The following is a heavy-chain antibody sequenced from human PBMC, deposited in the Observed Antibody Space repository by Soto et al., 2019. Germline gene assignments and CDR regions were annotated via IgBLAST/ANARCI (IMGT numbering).Heavy chain of an antibody. V-gene: IGHV3-23*01. Sequence: EVQLLESGGGLVQPGESLRLSCAASGFSFSSYAMNWVRQAPGKGLEWVSSIGASGRNTYYADSVKGRFTISRDNYNNTLYLQMNSLRVGDTALFYCAKDMGRIAVGQDYWGRGALVTVSP. CDR1: GFSFSSYA. D-gene: IGHD6-19*01. CDR2: IGASGRNT. J-gene: IGHJ4*02. CDR3: AKDMGRIAVGQDY.